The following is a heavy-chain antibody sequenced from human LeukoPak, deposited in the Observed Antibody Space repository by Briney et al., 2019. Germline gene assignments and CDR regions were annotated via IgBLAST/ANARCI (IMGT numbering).Heavy chain of an antibody. Sequence: SETLSLTCTVSGYSISSGYYWGWIRQPPGKGLEWIGSIYHSGSTYYNPSLKSRVTISVDTSKNQFSLKLSSVTAADTAVYYCAKDFIAFSDWEPLGFWGQGILVTVSS. CDR2: IYHSGST. J-gene: IGHJ4*02. V-gene: IGHV4-38-2*02. CDR1: GYSISSGYY. CDR3: AKDFIAFSDWEPLGF. D-gene: IGHD1-26*01.